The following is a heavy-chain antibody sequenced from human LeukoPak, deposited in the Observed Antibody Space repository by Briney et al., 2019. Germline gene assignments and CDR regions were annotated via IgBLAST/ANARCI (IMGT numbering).Heavy chain of an antibody. D-gene: IGHD3-16*01. Sequence: SETLSLPCTVSGRSISSYYRTCIRQPPGKGLEWIGYIYYSGSTNYNPSLKSRVTISVDTSKNQFSLKLSSVTAADTAVYYCAIVAFGGVFDYWGQGTLVTVSS. J-gene: IGHJ4*02. CDR3: AIVAFGGVFDY. CDR1: GRSISSYY. V-gene: IGHV4-59*01. CDR2: IYYSGST.